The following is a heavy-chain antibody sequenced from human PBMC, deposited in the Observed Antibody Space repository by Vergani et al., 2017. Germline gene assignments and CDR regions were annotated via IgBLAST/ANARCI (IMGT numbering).Heavy chain of an antibody. CDR3: ARDQEYSSSLGTVYYYYGMDV. V-gene: IGHV1-2*02. Sequence: QVQLVQSGAEVKKPGASVKVSCKASGYTFTGYYMHWVRQAPGQGLEWMGWINPNSGGTNYAQKFQGRVTMTRDTSISTAYMELSRLRSDDTAVYYCARDQEYSSSLGTVYYYYGMDVWGQGTTVTVSS. CDR1: GYTFTGYY. J-gene: IGHJ6*02. D-gene: IGHD6-6*01. CDR2: INPNSGGT.